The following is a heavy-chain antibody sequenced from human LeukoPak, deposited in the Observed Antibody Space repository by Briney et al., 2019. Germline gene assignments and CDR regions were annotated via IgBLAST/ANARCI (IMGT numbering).Heavy chain of an antibody. Sequence: PSETLSLTCSVSGDSIDSVSYYWGWIRQAPGKGPEWIASIDYSGRTFYNPSLRSRVTISVDRANNQFSLKLSSVTAADTAFYYCARGRKGGSALWGQGTLVTVSS. CDR2: IDYSGRT. D-gene: IGHD3-10*01. V-gene: IGHV4-39*07. J-gene: IGHJ4*02. CDR1: GDSIDSVSYY. CDR3: ARGRKGGSAL.